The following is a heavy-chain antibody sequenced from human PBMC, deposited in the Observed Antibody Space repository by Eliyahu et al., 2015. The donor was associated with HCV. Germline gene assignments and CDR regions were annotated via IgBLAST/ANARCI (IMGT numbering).Heavy chain of an antibody. D-gene: IGHD1-26*01. Sequence: EVQLLESGGGLVQPGGSLXLSCAASGFPXSNSALSWVRQAPGKGLEWVSAIRGSGGSTDYAXSVKGRFTISRDSSKNTLSLQMNSLRAEDTAVYYCAMGGSGSPFDYWGQGTLVTVSS. V-gene: IGHV3-23*01. J-gene: IGHJ4*02. CDR2: IRGSGGST. CDR1: GFPXSNSA. CDR3: AMGGSGSPFDY.